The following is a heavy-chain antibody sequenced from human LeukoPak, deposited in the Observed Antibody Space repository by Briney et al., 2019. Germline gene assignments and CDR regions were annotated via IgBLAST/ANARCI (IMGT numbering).Heavy chain of an antibody. CDR3: ARHYDILTGYTPWYFDL. D-gene: IGHD3-9*01. J-gene: IGHJ2*01. V-gene: IGHV4-39*01. CDR2: IYYSGST. Sequence: PSETLSLTCNVSGGSISSGYYYWGWIRQPPGKGLEWIGSIYYSGSTYYNPSLKSRVTMSVDTSKNHFSLELSSVTAADTAVFYCARHYDILTGYTPWYFDLWGRGTLVTVSS. CDR1: GGSISSGYYY.